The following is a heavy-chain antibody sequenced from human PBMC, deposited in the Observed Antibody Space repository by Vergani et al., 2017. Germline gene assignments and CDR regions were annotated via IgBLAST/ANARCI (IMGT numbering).Heavy chain of an antibody. D-gene: IGHD2-15*01. CDR1: GDSVSSNSAA. J-gene: IGHJ5*02. CDR3: ARGIVVVVAATPFVPSNWFDP. CDR2: TYYRSKWYN. V-gene: IGHV6-1*01. Sequence: QVQLQQSGPGLVKPSQTLSLTCAISGDSVSSNSAAWNWIRQSPSRGLEWLGRTYYRSKWYNDYAVSVKSRITINPDTSKNQFSLQLNSVHPEDTAVYYCARGIVVVVAATPFVPSNWFDPWGQGTLVTVSS.